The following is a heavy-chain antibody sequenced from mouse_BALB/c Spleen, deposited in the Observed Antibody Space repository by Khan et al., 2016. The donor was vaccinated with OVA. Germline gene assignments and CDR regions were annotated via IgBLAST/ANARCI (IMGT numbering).Heavy chain of an antibody. V-gene: IGHV1-5*01. CDR3: TRSYDSYYFDY. CDR2: IYPGISDT. J-gene: IGHJ2*01. CDR1: GYNFTSYW. Sequence: EVQLQQSGTVLARPGASVKMSCKASGYNFTSYWMHWVKLRPGQGLEWIGAIYPGISDTRYNQKFKVKAKLTAVTSASTAYMELSSLTNEDSAVYFCTRSYDSYYFDYWGQGTTLRVSS. D-gene: IGHD2-4*01.